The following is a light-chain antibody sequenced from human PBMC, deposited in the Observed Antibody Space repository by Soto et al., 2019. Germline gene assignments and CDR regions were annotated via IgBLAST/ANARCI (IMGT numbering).Light chain of an antibody. J-gene: IGKJ1*01. CDR3: QQYNSAWT. Sequence: DIQMTQSPSTLSVSVGDRVTITCRASQSVSSWLAWYQQKPGKAPNLLIYTASSLESGVPSRFSGSGSGTEFTLTISSLQPDDFATYYCQQYNSAWTFGQGTKVDIK. V-gene: IGKV1-5*03. CDR1: QSVSSW. CDR2: TAS.